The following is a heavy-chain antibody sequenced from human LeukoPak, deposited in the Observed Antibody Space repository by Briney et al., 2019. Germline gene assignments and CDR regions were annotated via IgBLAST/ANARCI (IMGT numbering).Heavy chain of an antibody. D-gene: IGHD6-13*01. Sequence: PGGSLRLSCAASGFTFTTYAMNWARQAPGKGLEWVSTISGSGGGTFYADSVKGRFTISRDNAKNSLYLQMNSLRAEDTAVYYCASIAAAGLDAFDIWGQGTMVTVSS. CDR3: ASIAAAGLDAFDI. CDR2: ISGSGGGT. J-gene: IGHJ3*02. CDR1: GFTFTTYA. V-gene: IGHV3-23*01.